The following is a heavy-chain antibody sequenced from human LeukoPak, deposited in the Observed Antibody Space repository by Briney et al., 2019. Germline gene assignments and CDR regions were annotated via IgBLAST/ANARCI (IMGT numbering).Heavy chain of an antibody. J-gene: IGHJ4*02. D-gene: IGHD3-22*01. CDR3: AKTMWEQNGYYYDY. V-gene: IGHV3-23*01. Sequence: GGSLRLSCAASGFTFSRYWMSWVRQAPGKGLEWVSVLSGSGVDTAAAKSVNGRFAISRDNSRNTLFLQMNGLRAEDTAVYYCAKTMWEQNGYYYDYWGQGTLVTVSS. CDR1: GFTFSRYW. CDR2: LSGSGVDT.